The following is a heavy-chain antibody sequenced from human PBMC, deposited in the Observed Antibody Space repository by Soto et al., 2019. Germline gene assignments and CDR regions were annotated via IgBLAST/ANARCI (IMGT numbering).Heavy chain of an antibody. CDR2: VYSSGGT. CDR1: GGSMTSYY. Sequence: SETLSLTCTVSGGSMTSYYWTWIRQPAGKGLEWIGRVYSSGGTHYNPSLKSRVTISLDTSKNQFSLRLLSVTDADTAVYFCARGQRFSDWFDPWGRGTLVTVSS. D-gene: IGHD3-3*01. CDR3: ARGQRFSDWFDP. J-gene: IGHJ5*02. V-gene: IGHV4-4*07.